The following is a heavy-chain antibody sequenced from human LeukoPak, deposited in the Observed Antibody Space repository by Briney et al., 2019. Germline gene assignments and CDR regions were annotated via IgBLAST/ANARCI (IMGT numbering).Heavy chain of an antibody. CDR3: ASTPYDYVWGSYRYALYFDY. Sequence: SQTLSLTCTVSGGSISSGGYYWSWLRQHPGKGLEWIGYIYYSGSTYYNPSLKSRVTISVDTSKNQFSLKLSSVTAADTAVYYCASTPYDYVWGSYRYALYFDYWGQGTLVTVSS. CDR2: IYYSGST. J-gene: IGHJ4*02. CDR1: GGSISSGGYY. V-gene: IGHV4-31*03. D-gene: IGHD3-16*02.